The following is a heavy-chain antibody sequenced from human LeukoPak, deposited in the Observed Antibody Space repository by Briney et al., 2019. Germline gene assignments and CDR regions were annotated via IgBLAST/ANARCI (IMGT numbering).Heavy chain of an antibody. CDR3: ARDTPGIAVAGTLDY. CDR2: INPSGGSA. Sequence: VASVKVSCKASGYTFTSYYMHWVRQAPGQGLEWMGIINPSGGSASYAQKFQGRVTMTRDTSTSTVYMELSSLRSEDTAVYYCARDTPGIAVAGTLDYWGQGTLVTVSS. J-gene: IGHJ4*02. V-gene: IGHV1-46*01. CDR1: GYTFTSYY. D-gene: IGHD6-19*01.